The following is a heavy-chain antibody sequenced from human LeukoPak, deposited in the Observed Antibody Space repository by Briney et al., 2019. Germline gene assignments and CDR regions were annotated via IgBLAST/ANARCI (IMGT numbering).Heavy chain of an antibody. V-gene: IGHV3-74*03. D-gene: IGHD1-7*01. J-gene: IGHJ4*02. CDR2: INNDGSST. CDR3: VRGGNYGTLDF. CDR1: GFTFSNYW. Sequence: GGSLRLSCAASGFTFSNYWMYWVRQDPGKGLLWVSRINNDGSSTVYADSVKGRFTISRDNAKNTLYLQMNSLRAADTAVYYCVRGGNYGTLDFWGQGTLVTVSS.